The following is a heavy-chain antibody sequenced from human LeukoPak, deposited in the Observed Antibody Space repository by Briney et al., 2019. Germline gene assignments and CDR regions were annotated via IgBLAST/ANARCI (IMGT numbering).Heavy chain of an antibody. CDR1: GFSFSDYD. CDR3: AKDHGSSDWYYFDY. CDR2: IRYDGTNT. D-gene: IGHD6-13*01. Sequence: GGSLRLSCAASGFSFSDYDMHWVRQAPGKGLEWVTFIRYDGTNTYADSVKGRFTISRDNSKNTVYLQMNSLRADDTAVYYCAKDHGSSDWYYFDYWGQGTLVTVSS. V-gene: IGHV3-30*02. J-gene: IGHJ4*02.